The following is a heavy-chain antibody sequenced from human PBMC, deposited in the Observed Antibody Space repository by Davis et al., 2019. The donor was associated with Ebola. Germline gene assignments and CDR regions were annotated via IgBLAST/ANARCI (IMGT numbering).Heavy chain of an antibody. V-gene: IGHV3-43*01. CDR2: ISWDGGST. CDR1: GFTFDDYT. Sequence: PGGSLRLSCAASGFTFDDYTMHWVRQAPGTGLEWVSLISWDGGSTYYADSVRGRFTISRDNSKNSLYLQMNSLRTEDTALYYCAKDPILGYCSGGSCYGGMDVWGQGTTVTVSS. D-gene: IGHD2-15*01. CDR3: AKDPILGYCSGGSCYGGMDV. J-gene: IGHJ6*02.